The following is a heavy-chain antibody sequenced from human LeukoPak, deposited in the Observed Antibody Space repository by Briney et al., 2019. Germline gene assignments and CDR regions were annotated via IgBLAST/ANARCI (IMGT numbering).Heavy chain of an antibody. J-gene: IGHJ4*02. V-gene: IGHV1-8*01. CDR1: GYTFSSYD. CDR2: MNPNSGST. Sequence: ASVKVSCKASGYTFSSYDINWVRQAPGQGLEWMGWMNPNSGSTTYAQKLQGRVSMIRDTSMSTAYMEVRSLRSDDTAVYYCARESSAGSYQNDYWGQGTLVTVSS. CDR3: ARESSAGSYQNDY. D-gene: IGHD3-10*01.